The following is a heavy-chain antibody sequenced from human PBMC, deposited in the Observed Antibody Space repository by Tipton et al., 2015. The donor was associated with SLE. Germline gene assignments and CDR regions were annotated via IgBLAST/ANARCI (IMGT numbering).Heavy chain of an antibody. CDR3: ARLGGSYCDY. CDR2: IYSSSSST. J-gene: IGHJ4*02. CDR1: GFTFSNYA. V-gene: IGHV3-23*05. Sequence: GSLRLSCEASGFTFSNYAMTWVRQAPGKGLEWVSVIYSSSSSTYYAGSVRGRFTISRDNAKNSLYLQMNSLRAEDTAVYYCARLGGSYCDYWGQGTLVTVSS. D-gene: IGHD1-26*01.